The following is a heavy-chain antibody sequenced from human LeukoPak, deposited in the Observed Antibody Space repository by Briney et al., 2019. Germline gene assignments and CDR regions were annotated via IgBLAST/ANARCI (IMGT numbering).Heavy chain of an antibody. CDR2: IIPIFGTA. CDR3: ARGAPASGYPLPPPYYYYMDV. V-gene: IGHV1-69*13. CDR1: GGTFSSYA. J-gene: IGHJ6*03. Sequence: SVKVSCKASGGTFSSYAISWVRQAPGQGLEWMGGIIPIFGTANYAQKFQGRVTITADESTSTAYMELSSLRSEDTAVYYCARGAPASGYPLPPPYYYYMDVWGKGTTVTVSS. D-gene: IGHD3-22*01.